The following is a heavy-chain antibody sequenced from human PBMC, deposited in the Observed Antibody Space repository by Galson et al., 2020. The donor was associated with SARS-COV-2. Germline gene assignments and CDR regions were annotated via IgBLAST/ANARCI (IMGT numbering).Heavy chain of an antibody. V-gene: IGHV5-51*01. D-gene: IGHD2-15*01. J-gene: IGHJ4*02. CDR2: IYPGDSDT. Sequence: GESLKISCQGSGYSLSSHWIGWVRQMPGKGLEWMGIIYPGDSDTRYSPPFQGQATISADKSTSTSYLQWNSLRASDTAMYFCATPVYCSGEGCYDFWGQGTLVTVSS. CDR3: ATPVYCSGEGCYDF. CDR1: GYSLSSHW.